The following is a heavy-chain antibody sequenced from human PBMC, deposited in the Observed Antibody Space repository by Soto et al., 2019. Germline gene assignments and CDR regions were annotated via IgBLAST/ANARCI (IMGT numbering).Heavy chain of an antibody. D-gene: IGHD3-16*01. CDR1: LYTNARTV. CDR3: ARDPNVTLSSYNHSSDGMDL. CDR2: INAGNGNT. Sequence: SAWKRFSNSPLYTNARTVMHCRLQAPGQKNEWTGWINAGNGNTKYSEKFQGRVTITRDTSASTAYLELSSLRSEDTAVYYCARDPNVTLSSYNHSSDGMDLCGKG. J-gene: IGHJ6*04. V-gene: IGHV1-3*01.